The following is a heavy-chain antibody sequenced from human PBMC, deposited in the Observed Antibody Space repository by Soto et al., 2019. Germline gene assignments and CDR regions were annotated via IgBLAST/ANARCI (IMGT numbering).Heavy chain of an antibody. CDR3: ARDKDIVVVVAATLGY. Sequence: GGSLRLSCAASGFTFSSYSMNWVRQAPGKGLEWVSSISSSSSYIYYADSVKGRFTISRDNAKNSLYLQMNSLRAEDTAVYYCARDKDIVVVVAATLGYWGQGTLVTVSS. CDR2: ISSSSSYI. D-gene: IGHD2-15*01. J-gene: IGHJ4*02. V-gene: IGHV3-21*01. CDR1: GFTFSSYS.